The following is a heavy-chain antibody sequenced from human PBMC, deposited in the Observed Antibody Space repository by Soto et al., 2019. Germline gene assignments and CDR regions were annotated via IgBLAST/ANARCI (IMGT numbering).Heavy chain of an antibody. V-gene: IGHV3-13*01. CDR3: ASSAA. CDR2: IGTAGDT. CDR1: GFTFSSYD. D-gene: IGHD6-19*01. Sequence: PGGSLRLSCAASGFTFSSYDMHWVRQATGKGLEWVSAIGTAGDTYYPGSVKGRFTISRDNSKNTLFLQMNSLRDEDTAVYYCASSAAWGRGTLVTVSS. J-gene: IGHJ5*02.